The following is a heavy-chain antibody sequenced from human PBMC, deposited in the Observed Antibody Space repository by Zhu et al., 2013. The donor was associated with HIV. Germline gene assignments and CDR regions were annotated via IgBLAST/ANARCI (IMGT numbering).Heavy chain of an antibody. V-gene: IGHV1-18*01. Sequence: QVQLVQSGAEVKKPGASVKVSCTASGYTFTRYGISWVRQAPGQGLEWMGWISAYNGNTKNAQKFQGRVTMTTDTSTSTAYMELRSLRLDDTAVYYCARDVGIVGTTRYYYYMDVWGKGTTVTVSS. CDR3: ARDVGIVGTTRYYYYMDV. J-gene: IGHJ6*03. CDR1: GYTFTRYG. D-gene: IGHD1-26*01. CDR2: ISAYNGNT.